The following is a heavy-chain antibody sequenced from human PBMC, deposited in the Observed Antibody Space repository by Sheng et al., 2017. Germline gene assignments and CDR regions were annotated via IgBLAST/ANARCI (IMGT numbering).Heavy chain of an antibody. CDR2: IIPIFGTA. J-gene: IGHJ4*02. CDR3: ASTTHYDILTGYLGYDY. D-gene: IGHD3-9*01. CDR1: GGTFSSYA. V-gene: IGHV1-69*13. Sequence: QVQLVQSGAEVKKPGSSVKVSCKASGGTFSSYAISWVRQAPGQGLEWMGGIIPIFGTANYAQKFQGRVTITADESTSTAYMELSSLRSEDTAVYYCASTTHYDILTGYLGYDYWGQGTLVTVSS.